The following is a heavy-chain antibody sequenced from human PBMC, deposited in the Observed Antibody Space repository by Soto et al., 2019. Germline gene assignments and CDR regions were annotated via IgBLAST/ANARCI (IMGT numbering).Heavy chain of an antibody. Sequence: SETLSLTCAVYGGSFSGYYWSWIRQPPGKGLEWIGEINHSGSTNYNPSLKSRVTISVDTSKNQFSLKLSSVTAADTAVYYCARGRITMVRGVIINNYYYYYGMDVWGQGTTVT. CDR2: INHSGST. CDR1: GGSFSGYY. V-gene: IGHV4-34*01. J-gene: IGHJ6*02. CDR3: ARGRITMVRGVIINNYYYYYGMDV. D-gene: IGHD3-10*01.